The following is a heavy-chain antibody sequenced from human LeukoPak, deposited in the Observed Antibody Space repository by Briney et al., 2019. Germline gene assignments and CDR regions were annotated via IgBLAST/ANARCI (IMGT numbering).Heavy chain of an antibody. V-gene: IGHV3-11*01. CDR1: GFTFSDYY. CDR2: ISSGGSAI. J-gene: IGHJ4*02. CDR3: ARGDFDY. Sequence: GGSLRLSCAASGFTFSDYYMNWIRQAPGKGLEWVSYISSGGSAIFYADSVKGRFTGSRDNAKNSLYLQINSLRAEDTAVYYCARGDFDYWGQGTLVTVSS.